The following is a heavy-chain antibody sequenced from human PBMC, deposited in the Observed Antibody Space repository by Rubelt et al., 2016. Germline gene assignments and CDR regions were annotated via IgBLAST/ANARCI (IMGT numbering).Heavy chain of an antibody. CDR2: ISAYNGNT. J-gene: IGHJ4*02. V-gene: IGHV1-18*01. CDR3: ARAATIFGVVIDY. CDR1: GYTFTSYG. Sequence: QVQLVQSGAEVKKPGASVKVSCKASGYTFTSYGISWVRQAPGQGLEWMGWISAYNGNTNSARKLHVGVTMTTDTATSTAYMGLRSLRSDDTAVDYCARAATIFGVVIDYWGQGTLVTVSS. D-gene: IGHD3-3*01.